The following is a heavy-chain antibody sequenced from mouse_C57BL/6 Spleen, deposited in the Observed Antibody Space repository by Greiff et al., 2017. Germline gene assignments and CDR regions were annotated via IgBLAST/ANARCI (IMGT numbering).Heavy chain of an antibody. J-gene: IGHJ4*01. CDR3: ARDGNYAMDY. V-gene: IGHV1-22*01. Sequence: VQLKESGPELVKPGASVKMSCKASGYTFTDYNMHWVKQSHGKSLEWIGYINPNNGGTSYNQKFKGKATLTVNKSSSTAYMELRSLTSEDSAVYYCARDGNYAMDYWGQGTSVTVSS. CDR1: GYTFTDYN. CDR2: INPNNGGT.